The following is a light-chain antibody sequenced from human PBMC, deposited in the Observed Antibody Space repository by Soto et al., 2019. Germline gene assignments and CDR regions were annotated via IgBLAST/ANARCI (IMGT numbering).Light chain of an antibody. CDR2: GVS. CDR1: QTVSSNF. J-gene: IGKJ5*01. Sequence: ELVLTQSPGTLSLSPGESATLSCRASQTVSSNFLAWYQQKPGQAPRLLIYGVSSRASGIPDRFFGSGSGTDFTLTINRLEPEDFAVYYCQQYANSPITFGQCTRLEI. CDR3: QQYANSPIT. V-gene: IGKV3-20*01.